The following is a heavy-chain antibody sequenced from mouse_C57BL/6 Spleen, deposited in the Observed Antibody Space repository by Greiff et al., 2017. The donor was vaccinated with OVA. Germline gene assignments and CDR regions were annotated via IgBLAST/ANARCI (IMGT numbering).Heavy chain of an antibody. V-gene: IGHV1-69*01. J-gene: IGHJ1*03. CDR1: GYTFTSYW. Sequence: VQLQQPGAELVMPGASVKLSCKASGYTFTSYWMHWVKQRPGQGLEWIGEIDPSDSYTNYNQKFKGKSTLTVDKSSSTAYMQLSSLTSEDSAVYYCARYTTVVATDFDVWGTGTTVTVSS. CDR3: ARYTTVVATDFDV. D-gene: IGHD1-1*01. CDR2: IDPSDSYT.